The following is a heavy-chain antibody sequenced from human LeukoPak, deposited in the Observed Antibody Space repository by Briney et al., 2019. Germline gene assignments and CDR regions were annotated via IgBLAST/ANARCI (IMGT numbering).Heavy chain of an antibody. J-gene: IGHJ4*02. CDR1: GYTFTNFA. Sequence: ASVTLSCKTSGYTFTNFAISWVRQAPGQGLEWIGWINLNNGNSKYAQKLQGRAAMSTDTFTATVYLELTGLTSDDTAVYYCAREGGRSTVFGVVITDPRHFEYWGQGALVTVSS. D-gene: IGHD3-3*01. CDR2: INLNNGNS. V-gene: IGHV1-18*01. CDR3: AREGGRSTVFGVVITDPRHFEY.